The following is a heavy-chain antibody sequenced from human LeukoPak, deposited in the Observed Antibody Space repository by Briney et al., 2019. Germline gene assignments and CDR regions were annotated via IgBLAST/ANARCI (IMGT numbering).Heavy chain of an antibody. CDR3: ADLGDYAVG. J-gene: IGHJ4*02. CDR1: GFTFRNAW. V-gene: IGHV3-15*01. Sequence: PWGSLTLSCAASGFTFRNAWMSWVRQAPGKGLEWVGRIKSRTNGGTTEYAAPVKGRFSISRDDSKNTLYLQINSLKTEDTAVYYCADLGDYAVGWGQGTLVTVSS. D-gene: IGHD4-17*01. CDR2: IKSRTNGGTT.